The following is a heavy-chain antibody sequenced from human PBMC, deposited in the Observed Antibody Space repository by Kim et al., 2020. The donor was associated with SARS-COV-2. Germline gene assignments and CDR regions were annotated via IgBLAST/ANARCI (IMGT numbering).Heavy chain of an antibody. CDR2: ISAYNGNT. Sequence: ASVKVSCKASGYTFTSYGISWVRQAPGQGLEWMGWISAYNGNTNYAQKLRGRVTMTTDTSTSTAYMELRSLRSDDTAVYYCARDRELWFGVRRTVNWFDPWGQGTLVTVSS. CDR3: ARDRELWFGVRRTVNWFDP. V-gene: IGHV1-18*01. J-gene: IGHJ5*02. CDR1: GYTFTSYG. D-gene: IGHD3-10*01.